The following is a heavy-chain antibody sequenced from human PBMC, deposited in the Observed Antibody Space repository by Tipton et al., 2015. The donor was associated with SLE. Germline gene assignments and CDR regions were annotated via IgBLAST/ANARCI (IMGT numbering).Heavy chain of an antibody. J-gene: IGHJ4*02. CDR2: INPNSGGT. V-gene: IGHV1-2*02. D-gene: IGHD3-3*01. CDR1: GYTFTGYY. Sequence: QLVQSGPEVKKPGASVKVSCKASGYTFTGYYMHWVRQAPGQGLEWMGWINPNSGGTNYAQKFQGRVTMTRDTSISTAYMELSRLRSDDTAVYYCARPSTLRFLEWSWGFDYWGQGTLVTVSS. CDR3: ARPSTLRFLEWSWGFDY.